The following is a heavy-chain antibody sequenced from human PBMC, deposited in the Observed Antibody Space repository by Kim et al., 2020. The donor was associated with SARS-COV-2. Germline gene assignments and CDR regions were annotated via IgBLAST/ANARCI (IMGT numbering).Heavy chain of an antibody. CDR3: ARGEFGVVTPYFDY. J-gene: IGHJ4*02. CDR2: INHSGST. D-gene: IGHD3-3*01. V-gene: IGHV4-34*01. CDR1: GGSFSGYY. Sequence: SETLSLTCAVYGGSFSGYYWSWIRQPPGKGLEWIGEINHSGSTNYNPSLKSRVTISVDTSKNQFSLKLSSVTAADTAVYYCARGEFGVVTPYFDYWGQGTLVTVSS.